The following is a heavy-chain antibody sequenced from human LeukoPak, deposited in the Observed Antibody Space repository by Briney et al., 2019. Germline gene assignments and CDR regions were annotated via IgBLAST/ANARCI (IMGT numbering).Heavy chain of an antibody. CDR2: INTDGSIT. V-gene: IGHV3-74*01. CDR1: GFTFSSSW. CDR3: ARGYGGNSAGLDV. Sequence: GSLRLSCAASGFTFSSSWMHWVRQTPGKGLVWVSRINTDGSITSYADSVKGRFTISRGNSKNTLYLQMNSLRSEDTAVYFCARGYGGNSAGLDVWGQGTTAIISS. D-gene: IGHD4-23*01. J-gene: IGHJ6*02.